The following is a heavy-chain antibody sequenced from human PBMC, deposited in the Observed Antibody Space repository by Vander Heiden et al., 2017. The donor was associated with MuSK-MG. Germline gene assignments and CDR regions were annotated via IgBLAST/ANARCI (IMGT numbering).Heavy chain of an antibody. CDR1: GFTFSSYS. V-gene: IGHV3-21*03. J-gene: IGHJ6*03. D-gene: IGHD2-2*01. CDR3: AREQRHIVVVPAAPTNDALYYYMDV. CDR2: ISSSSSYI. Sequence: EVQLVESGGGLVKPGGSLRLSCAASGFTFSSYSMNWVRQAPGKGLEWVSSISSSSSYIYYADSVKGRFTISRDNAKNSLYLQMNSLRAEDTAVYYCAREQRHIVVVPAAPTNDALYYYMDVWGQGTTVTVSS.